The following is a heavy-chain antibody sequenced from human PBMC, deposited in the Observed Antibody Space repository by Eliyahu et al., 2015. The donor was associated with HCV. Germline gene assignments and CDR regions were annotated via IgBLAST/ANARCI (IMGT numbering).Heavy chain of an antibody. CDR3: ARDDGDYSNYPYYYYYYGMDV. CDR2: INPNSGGT. Sequence: QVQLVQSGAEVKKPGASVKVSCKASGXTFTGYYMPWVRQAPGQGLEWMGWINPNSGGTNYAQKFQGRVTMTRDTSISTAYMELSRLRSDDTAVYYCARDDGDYSNYPYYYYYYGMDVWGQGTTVTVSS. V-gene: IGHV1-2*02. D-gene: IGHD4-11*01. J-gene: IGHJ6*02. CDR1: GXTFTGYY.